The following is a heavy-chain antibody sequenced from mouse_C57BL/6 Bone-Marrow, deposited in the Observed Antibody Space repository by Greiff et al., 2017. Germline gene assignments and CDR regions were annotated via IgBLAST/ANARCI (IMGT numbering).Heavy chain of an antibody. Sequence: QVQLQQPGAELVMPGASVKLSCKASGYTFTSYWMHWVKQRPGQGLEWMGEIDPSDSYTNYNQKFKGKSTLTVDKSSSTAYMQLSSLTSEDSAVYYCATEVYYGSSYYFDYWGQGTTLTVSA. D-gene: IGHD1-1*01. J-gene: IGHJ2*01. CDR1: GYTFTSYW. CDR2: IDPSDSYT. CDR3: ATEVYYGSSYYFDY. V-gene: IGHV1-69*01.